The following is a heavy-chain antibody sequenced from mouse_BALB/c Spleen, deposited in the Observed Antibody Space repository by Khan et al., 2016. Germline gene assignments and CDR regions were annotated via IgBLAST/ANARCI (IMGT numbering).Heavy chain of an antibody. CDR2: ILPGSGKS. V-gene: IGHV1-9*01. Sequence: QVQLKQSGAELMKPGASVKISCKSTGYTFSNYWIEWVKQRPGHGLEWIGDILPGSGKSNYNENLKGKATFTADTSSNTAYMQLSSLTSEDSAVYNCARAWYSMDYWGQGTSVTVSS. CDR3: ARAWYSMDY. CDR1: GYTFSNYW. J-gene: IGHJ4*01.